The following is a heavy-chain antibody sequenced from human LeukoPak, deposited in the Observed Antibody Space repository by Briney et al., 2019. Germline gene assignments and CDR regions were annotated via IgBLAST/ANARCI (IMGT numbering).Heavy chain of an antibody. CDR3: ARDQLLLGRDLDY. CDR1: GGSISSSSYY. CDR2: IYYSGST. V-gene: IGHV4-39*02. Sequence: SETLSLTCTVSGGSISSSSYYWGWIRPPPGKGLEWIGSIYYSGSTYYNPSLKSRVTISVDTSKNQFSLKLSSVTAADTAVYYCARDQLLLGRDLDYWGQGTLVTVSS. J-gene: IGHJ4*02. D-gene: IGHD2-2*01.